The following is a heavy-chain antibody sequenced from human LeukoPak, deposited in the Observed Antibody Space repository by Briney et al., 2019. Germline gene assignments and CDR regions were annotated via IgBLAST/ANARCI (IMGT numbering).Heavy chain of an antibody. D-gene: IGHD3-10*01. J-gene: IGHJ4*02. CDR1: GFTFSSYA. CDR3: AKGYYYGSGSYYQLPSPFDY. CDR2: ISDSGGST. Sequence: GGSLRLSCAASGFTFSSYAMSWVRQAPGKGLEWVSAISDSGGSTYYADSVKGRFTISRDNSKNTLYLQMNSLRAEDTAVYYCAKGYYYGSGSYYQLPSPFDYWGQGTLVTVSS. V-gene: IGHV3-23*01.